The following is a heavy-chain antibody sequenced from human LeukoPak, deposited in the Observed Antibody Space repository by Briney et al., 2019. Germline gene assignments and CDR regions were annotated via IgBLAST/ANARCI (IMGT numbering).Heavy chain of an antibody. CDR3: ATHQARRFDY. J-gene: IGHJ4*02. V-gene: IGHV3-7*01. Sequence: GGSLRLSCAVSGITFSTYWMSWVRQAPGKGLEWVANINPDGSEVYYVDSMKGPFTISGDNAKNSLFLQMNNLRAEDTAVYYCATHQARRFDYWGQGTLVTVSS. CDR1: GITFSTYW. CDR2: INPDGSEV. D-gene: IGHD2-2*01.